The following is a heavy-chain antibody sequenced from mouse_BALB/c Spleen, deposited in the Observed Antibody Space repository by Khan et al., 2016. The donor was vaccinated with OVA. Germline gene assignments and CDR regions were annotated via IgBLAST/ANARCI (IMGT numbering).Heavy chain of an antibody. V-gene: IGHV1-63*02. CDR3: VREGYDGFAY. J-gene: IGHJ3*01. CDR1: GYTFTNYW. Sequence: QIQLVQSGAELVRPGTSVKMSCKAVGYTFTNYWIGWVKQRPGHGLEWIGDIYPGGDYTKYNEKFKGKATLTADTSSSTAYMQLSSLTSEDSAMYYCVREGYDGFAYWGQGTLVTVSA. CDR2: IYPGGDYT. D-gene: IGHD2-2*01.